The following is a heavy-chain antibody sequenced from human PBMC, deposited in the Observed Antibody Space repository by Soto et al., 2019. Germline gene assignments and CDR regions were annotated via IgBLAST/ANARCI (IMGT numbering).Heavy chain of an antibody. CDR1: GGSISSSSYY. V-gene: IGHV4-39*01. J-gene: IGHJ3*02. CDR3: ARTIMITFGGVIAI. Sequence: PSETLSLTCTVSGGSISSSSYYWGWLRQPPGKGLEWIGSIYYSGSTYYNPSLKSRVTISVDTSKNQFSLKLSSVTAADTAVYYCARTIMITFGGVIAIWGQGTMVTVSS. CDR2: IYYSGST. D-gene: IGHD3-16*01.